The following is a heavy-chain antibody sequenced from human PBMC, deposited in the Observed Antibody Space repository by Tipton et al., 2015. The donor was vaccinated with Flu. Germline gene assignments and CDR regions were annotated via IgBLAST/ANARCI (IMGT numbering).Heavy chain of an antibody. CDR1: GFTFSSYA. CDR2: ISGSGGNT. V-gene: IGHV3-23*01. J-gene: IGHJ4*02. Sequence: SLRLSCAASGFTFSSYAMSWVRQAPGKGPEWVSTISGSGGNTYYADSVKGRFIISRDNSKNTLYLQMNSLRAEDTAVYYCARVYHDFWSGAFDYWGQGTLVTVSS. D-gene: IGHD3-3*01. CDR3: ARVYHDFWSGAFDY.